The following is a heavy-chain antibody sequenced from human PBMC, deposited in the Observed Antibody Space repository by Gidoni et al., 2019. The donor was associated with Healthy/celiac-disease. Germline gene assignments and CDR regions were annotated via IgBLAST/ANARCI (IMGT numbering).Heavy chain of an antibody. Sequence: VQLVQLGSEVKKTGTSLKVSCKVSGYTFPRYYMHGVRQAPGQGLEWMGWINPNSGGTNYAQKFQGRVTMTRDTSISTASMKLSRLRSDDTAVYYCARSGVATIFPGEGYWGQGTLVTVSS. CDR1: GYTFPRYY. D-gene: IGHD5-12*01. J-gene: IGHJ4*02. V-gene: IGHV1-2*02. CDR2: INPNSGGT. CDR3: ARSGVATIFPGEGY.